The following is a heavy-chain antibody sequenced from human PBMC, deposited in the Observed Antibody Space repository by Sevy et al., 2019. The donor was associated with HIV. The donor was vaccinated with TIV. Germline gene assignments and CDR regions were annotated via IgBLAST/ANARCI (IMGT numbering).Heavy chain of an antibody. Sequence: GGSLRLSCAASGFTFSSYAMSWVRQAPGKGLEWVSAISGSGGSTYYADSVKGRFTISRDNSKNTLYLQMNSLRAEDTAVDTAVYDWAKIGDSSGYYYSAFDIWGQGTMVTVSS. CDR1: GFTFSSYA. CDR2: ISGSGGST. CDR3: VYDWAKIGDSSGYYYSAFDI. J-gene: IGHJ3*02. V-gene: IGHV3-23*01. D-gene: IGHD3-22*01.